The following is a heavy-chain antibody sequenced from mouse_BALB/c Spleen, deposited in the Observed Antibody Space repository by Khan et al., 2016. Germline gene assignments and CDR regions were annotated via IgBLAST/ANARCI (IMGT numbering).Heavy chain of an antibody. CDR3: ARVRQAVDY. V-gene: IGHV5-6-3*01. J-gene: IGHJ4*01. CDR1: GFTFSTYA. CDR2: INSTGGST. D-gene: IGHD2-14*01. Sequence: EVELVESGGGLVQPGGSLKLSCAASGFTFSTYAMSWVRQTPDKRLELVATINSTGGSTYYPDNVKGRFTISRDNAKNNLYLQMSSLKSEDTAMXYCARVRQAVDYWGQGTSVTVSS.